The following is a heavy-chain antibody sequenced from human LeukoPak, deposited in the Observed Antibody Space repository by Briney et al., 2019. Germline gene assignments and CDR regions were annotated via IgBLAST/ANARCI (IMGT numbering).Heavy chain of an antibody. CDR1: GFTFSSYA. Sequence: GGSLRLSCAASGFTFSSYAMSWVRQAPGKGLEWVSAISGSGGSTYYADSVKGRFTISRDNSKNTLYLQMNSLRAEDTAVYYCAKDWRRGSGSFPEDYWGQGTLVTVSS. J-gene: IGHJ4*02. CDR2: ISGSGGST. CDR3: AKDWRRGSGSFPEDY. D-gene: IGHD3-10*01. V-gene: IGHV3-23*01.